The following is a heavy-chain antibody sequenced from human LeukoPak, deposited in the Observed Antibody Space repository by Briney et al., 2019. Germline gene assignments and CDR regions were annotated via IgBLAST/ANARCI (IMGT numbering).Heavy chain of an antibody. J-gene: IGHJ4*02. CDR3: AKLDGSGSYDYYFDY. CDR2: IGWNSGSI. D-gene: IGHD3-10*01. CDR1: GFTFDDYA. Sequence: GGSLRLSCAASGFTFDDYAMHWVRQAPGKGLEWVSGIGWNSGSIGYADSVKGRFTISRDNAKNSLYLQMNSLRAEDTASYYCAKLDGSGSYDYYFDYWGQGTLVTVSS. V-gene: IGHV3-9*01.